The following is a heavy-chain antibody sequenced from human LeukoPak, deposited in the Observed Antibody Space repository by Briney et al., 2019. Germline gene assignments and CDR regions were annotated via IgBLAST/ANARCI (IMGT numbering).Heavy chain of an antibody. CDR2: ISVGGSDE. D-gene: IGHD6-19*01. J-gene: IGHJ5*02. CDR1: GFSFKTYE. V-gene: IGHV3-48*03. CDR3: ARDVGFNNGWPA. Sequence: GGSLRLSCVASGFSFKTYEMNWVRQAPGKGLEWISYISVGGSDEDYADSVKGRFSISRDNAKNSLFLQMNSLRVEDTAVYYCARDVGFNNGWPAWGQGTLVTVTS.